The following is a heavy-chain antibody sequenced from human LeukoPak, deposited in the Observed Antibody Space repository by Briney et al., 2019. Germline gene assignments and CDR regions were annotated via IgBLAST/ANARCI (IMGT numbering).Heavy chain of an antibody. CDR3: AREYSSGWSRGFDY. CDR2: IYTSGST. D-gene: IGHD6-19*01. CDR1: GGSISSYY. V-gene: IGHV4-4*07. J-gene: IGHJ4*02. Sequence: SETLSLTCTVSGGSISSYYWSWIRQPAGKGLEWIGRIYTSGSTNYNPSLKSRVTMSVDTSKNQFSLKLSSVTTADTAVYYCAREYSSGWSRGFDYWGQGTLVTVSS.